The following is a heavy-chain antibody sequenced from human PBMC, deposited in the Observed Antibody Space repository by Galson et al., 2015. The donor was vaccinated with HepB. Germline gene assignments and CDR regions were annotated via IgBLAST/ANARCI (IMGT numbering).Heavy chain of an antibody. CDR2: ISSSSSYI. CDR1: GFTFSSYS. CDR3: ARDHGTPHVVVAAYYYYYGMDV. V-gene: IGHV3-21*01. J-gene: IGHJ6*02. Sequence: SLRLSCAASGFTFSSYSMNWVRQAPGKGLEWVSSISSSSSYIYYADSVKGRFTISRDNAKNSLYLQMNSLRAEDTAVYYCARDHGTPHVVVAAYYYYYGMDVWGQGTTVTVSS. D-gene: IGHD2-15*01.